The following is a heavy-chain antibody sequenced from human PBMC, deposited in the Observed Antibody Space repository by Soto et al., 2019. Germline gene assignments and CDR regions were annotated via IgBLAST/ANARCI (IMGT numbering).Heavy chain of an antibody. J-gene: IGHJ4*02. CDR1: GYSFASYW. Sequence: PGESLKISCQGSGYSFASYWIGWVRQMPGKDLEWMGIIYPGDSDTRYSPSFQGQVTVSADKSISTAYLQWRSVKAADSAVYFCARGGYGGNHVDYWGQGTQVTVSS. V-gene: IGHV5-51*01. CDR2: IYPGDSDT. D-gene: IGHD2-15*01. CDR3: ARGGYGGNHVDY.